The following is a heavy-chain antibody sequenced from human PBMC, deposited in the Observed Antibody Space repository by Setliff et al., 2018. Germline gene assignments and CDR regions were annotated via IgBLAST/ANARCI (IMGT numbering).Heavy chain of an antibody. V-gene: IGHV4-34*01. CDR3: RQAVVGRDVFDI. CDR2: INQSGSG. CDR1: GGSFDTYY. Sequence: PSETLSLTCNVYGGSFDTYYWSWIRQPPGKGLEWFGGINQSGSGDYNPSFKGRVTISVDTSKKQFSLTLTSVTAADTALYYCRQAVVGRDVFDIWGQGTVVTVSS. J-gene: IGHJ3*02. D-gene: IGHD1-1*01.